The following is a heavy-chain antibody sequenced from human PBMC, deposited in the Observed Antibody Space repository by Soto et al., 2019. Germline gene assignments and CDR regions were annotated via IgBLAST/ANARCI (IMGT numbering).Heavy chain of an antibody. V-gene: IGHV3-23*01. D-gene: IGHD3-22*01. CDR2: ISGGGRST. CDR3: VKHGGSGYYYTDFGY. J-gene: IGHJ4*02. CDR1: GFTFSSNG. Sequence: PGGSLRLSCAASGFTFSSNGMSWVRQAPGKGLEWVSSISGGGRSTDYADSVEGRFTISRDNSKNTLYMQMNSLRAEDTARYYCVKHGGSGYYYTDFGYWGQGTRVTVSS.